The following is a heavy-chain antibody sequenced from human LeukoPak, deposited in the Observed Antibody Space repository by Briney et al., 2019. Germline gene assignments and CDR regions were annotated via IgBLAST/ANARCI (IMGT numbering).Heavy chain of an antibody. V-gene: IGHV3-30*02. CDR2: IRYDGSNK. D-gene: IGHD2-2*01. Sequence: GGSLRLSCAASGFTFSSYGMHWVRQAPGKGLEWVAFIRYDGSNKYYADSVKGRFTISRDNSKNTLYLQMNSLRAEDTAVYYCAKDRTPDIVVVPAEFDPWGQGTLVTVSS. J-gene: IGHJ5*02. CDR3: AKDRTPDIVVVPAEFDP. CDR1: GFTFSSYG.